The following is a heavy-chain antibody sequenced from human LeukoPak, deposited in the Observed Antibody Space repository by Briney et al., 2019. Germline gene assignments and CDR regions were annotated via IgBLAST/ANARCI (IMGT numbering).Heavy chain of an antibody. J-gene: IGHJ3*02. CDR2: ISWNSGNI. D-gene: IGHD1-14*01. V-gene: IGHV3-9*01. CDR3: AKDGGVNRGAFDI. Sequence: GGSLRLSCAASGFTFDDYAMHWVRQAPGKGLEWVSGISWNSGNIGYGDSVKGRFTISRDNAKNTLYLQMSSLRVEDTAVYYCAKDGGVNRGAFDIWGQGTMVTVSS. CDR1: GFTFDDYA.